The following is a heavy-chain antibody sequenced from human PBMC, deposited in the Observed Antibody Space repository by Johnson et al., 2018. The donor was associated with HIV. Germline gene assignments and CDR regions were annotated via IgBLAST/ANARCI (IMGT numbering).Heavy chain of an antibody. CDR1: GFTVSSNY. CDR2: ISSSGSTI. Sequence: QVQLVESGGGLIQPGGSLRLSCAASGFTVSSNYMSWVRQAPGKGLEWVSYISSSGSTIYYADSVKGRFTISRDNAKNSLYLQMNTLRAGDTALYYCARVAADRSGYYRDAFDLWCQGTLVTVSS. D-gene: IGHD3-3*01. CDR3: ARVAADRSGYYRDAFDL. V-gene: IGHV3-11*04. J-gene: IGHJ3*01.